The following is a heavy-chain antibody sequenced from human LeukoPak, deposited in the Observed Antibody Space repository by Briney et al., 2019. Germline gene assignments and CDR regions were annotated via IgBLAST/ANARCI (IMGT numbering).Heavy chain of an antibody. CDR2: ISYDGSNK. CDR1: GFTFSSYG. D-gene: IGHD2-2*03. CDR3: ANLLDIVVVPAAQSADFDY. J-gene: IGHJ4*02. Sequence: PGRSLRLSCAASGFTFSSYGMHWVRQAPGKGLEWVAVISYDGSNKYYADSVKGRFTISRDNSKNTLYLQMNSLRAEDTAVYYCANLLDIVVVPAAQSADFDYWGQGTLVTVSS. V-gene: IGHV3-30*18.